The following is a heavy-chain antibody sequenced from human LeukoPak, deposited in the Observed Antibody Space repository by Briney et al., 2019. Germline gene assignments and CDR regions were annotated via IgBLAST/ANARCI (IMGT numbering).Heavy chain of an antibody. V-gene: IGHV3-23*01. CDR2: IRGSGVYT. Sequence: GGSLRPSCAASGFTFSSYGMSWVSQTPGKGLEWVSVIRGSGVYTLYADSVKGRLTISRDNSKNTLYLQMNSLRAEDTAIYFCATKTSGTYGYFEYWGQGTLVTVSS. D-gene: IGHD1-26*01. CDR3: ATKTSGTYGYFEY. CDR1: GFTFSSYG. J-gene: IGHJ4*02.